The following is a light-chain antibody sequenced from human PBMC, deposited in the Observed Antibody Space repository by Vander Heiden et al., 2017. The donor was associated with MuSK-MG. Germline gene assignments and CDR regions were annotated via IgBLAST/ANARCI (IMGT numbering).Light chain of an antibody. CDR1: QGISSY. CDR3: QQNDSSPPST. V-gene: IGKV1-39*01. Sequence: DLQMTQSPSPLSASVGDRVTITCRASQGISSYLNWYQQKLGKAPKLLIHAASTLRSGVPSRFSGSGCGTDFTLSISSRQPEDFAAYYCQQNDSSPPSTFGQGTKVEIK. J-gene: IGKJ1*01. CDR2: AAS.